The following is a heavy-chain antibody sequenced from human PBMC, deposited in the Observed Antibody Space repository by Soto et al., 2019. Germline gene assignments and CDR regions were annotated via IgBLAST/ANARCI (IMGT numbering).Heavy chain of an antibody. CDR3: ARVWNSGREHVPWFDP. D-gene: IGHD3-10*01. CDR1: GGSISSYY. Sequence: SETLSLTCTVSGGSISSYYWSWIRQPPGKGLEWIGYIYYSGSTNYNPSLKSRVTISVDTSKNQFSLKLSSVTAADTAVYYCARVWNSGREHVPWFDPWGQGTLVTVSS. V-gene: IGHV4-59*01. CDR2: IYYSGST. J-gene: IGHJ5*02.